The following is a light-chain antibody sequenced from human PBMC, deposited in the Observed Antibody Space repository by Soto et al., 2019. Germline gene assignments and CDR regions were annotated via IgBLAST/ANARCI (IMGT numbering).Light chain of an antibody. Sequence: EIVLTQSPGTLSVSPGDRVTLSCRASQSISINLAWYQHKPGQAPRLLIHGASNRATGIPARFSGSGSGTDFTLTISSIEPEDFAVYYCQQRSNWPLFGQGTRLEIK. CDR2: GAS. CDR3: QQRSNWPL. V-gene: IGKV3-11*01. CDR1: QSISIN. J-gene: IGKJ5*01.